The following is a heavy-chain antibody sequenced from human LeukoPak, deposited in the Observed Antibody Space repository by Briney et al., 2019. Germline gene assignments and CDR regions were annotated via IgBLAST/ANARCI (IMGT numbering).Heavy chain of an antibody. CDR3: ARVRQQLGHYFDY. D-gene: IGHD6-13*01. J-gene: IGHJ4*02. Sequence: SETLSLTCAVSGYSISSGYYWGWIRQPPGKGLEWIGSIYHSGSTYYNPSLKSRVTTSVDTSKNQFSLKLSSVTAADTAVYYCARVRQQLGHYFDYWGQGTLVTVSS. CDR2: IYHSGST. V-gene: IGHV4-38-2*01. CDR1: GYSISSGYY.